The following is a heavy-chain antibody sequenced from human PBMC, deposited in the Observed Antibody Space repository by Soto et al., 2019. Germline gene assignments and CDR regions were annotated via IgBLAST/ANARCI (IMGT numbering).Heavy chain of an antibody. V-gene: IGHV3-30-3*01. J-gene: IGHJ4*02. CDR2: ISYDGSNK. CDR3: ASRSGSSDY. Sequence: PGGSLRLSCAASGFTFSSYAMHWVRQAPGKGLEWVAVISYDGSNKYYADSVKGRFTISRDNSKNTLYLQMNSLRAEDTAVYYCASRSGSSDYWGQGTLVTVSS. CDR1: GFTFSSYA. D-gene: IGHD1-26*01.